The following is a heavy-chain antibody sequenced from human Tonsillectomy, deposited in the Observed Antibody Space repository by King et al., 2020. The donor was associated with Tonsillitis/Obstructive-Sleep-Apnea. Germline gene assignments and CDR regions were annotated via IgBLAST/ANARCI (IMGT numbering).Heavy chain of an antibody. CDR3: AREEVVIAAAGNWFGP. D-gene: IGHD6-13*01. Sequence: QLVQSGAEVKKPGSSVKVSCKASGGTFSSYAISWVRQAPGQGLEWMGGIIPILGIPNYAQRFQGRVTITADKSTSTAYMELSSLRSEDTAVYYCAREEVVIAAAGNWFGPWGQGTLVPVSS. J-gene: IGHJ5*02. CDR1: GGTFSSYA. CDR2: IIPILGIP. V-gene: IGHV1-69*10.